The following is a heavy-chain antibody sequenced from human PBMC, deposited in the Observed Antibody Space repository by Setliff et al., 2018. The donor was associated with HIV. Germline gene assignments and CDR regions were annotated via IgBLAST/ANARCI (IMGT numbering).Heavy chain of an antibody. D-gene: IGHD2-15*01. Sequence: GGSLRLSCAASGFSFSDSHMTWIRQAPGKGLEWVSYISTTSSNTNYADSVKGRFTISRGNPKNSLYLQMNSLRTEDTAVYYCARSGGDCSGISCYSLWFDPWGHGTLVTVSS. V-gene: IGHV3-11*03. CDR3: ARSGGDCSGISCYSLWFDP. J-gene: IGHJ5*02. CDR2: ISTTSSNT. CDR1: GFSFSDSH.